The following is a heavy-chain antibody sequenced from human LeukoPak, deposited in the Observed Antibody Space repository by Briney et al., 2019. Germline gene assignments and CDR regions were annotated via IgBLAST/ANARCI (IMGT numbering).Heavy chain of an antibody. V-gene: IGHV3-74*01. CDR1: GFTFSSYW. J-gene: IGHJ4*02. D-gene: IGHD4-11*01. Sequence: GGSLRLSCAASGFTFSSYWMHWVGQVPGKGLGWVSRINTDGSSTTYADSVKGRFTISRDNAKNTLYLQMNSLRVEDTAVYYCTPTTYSNYIPYWGQGTLVTVSS. CDR2: INTDGSST. CDR3: TPTTYSNYIPY.